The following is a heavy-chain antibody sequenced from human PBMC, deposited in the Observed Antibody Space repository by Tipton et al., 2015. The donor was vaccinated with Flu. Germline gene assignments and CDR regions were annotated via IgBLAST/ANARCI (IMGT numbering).Heavy chain of an antibody. D-gene: IGHD4-17*01. J-gene: IGHJ4*02. CDR1: GGSISSSSYY. CDR2: IYYSGST. Sequence: TLSLTCTVSGGSISSSSYYWGWIRQPPGKGLEWIGSIYYSGSTYYNPSLKSRVTISVDTSKNQFSLKLSSVTAADTAVYYCARDFSDYGDYWGQGTLVTASS. CDR3: ARDFSDYGDY. V-gene: IGHV4-39*07.